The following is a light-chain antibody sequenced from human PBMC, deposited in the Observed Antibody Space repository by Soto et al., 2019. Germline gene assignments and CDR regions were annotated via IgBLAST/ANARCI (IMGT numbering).Light chain of an antibody. CDR3: SAYTRTNTRV. Sequence: QSALTQPASVSGSPGQSITISCTGTSSDVGDYTYVSWHQHHPGKAPKLMIYDVTNRPSGVSNRFSGSKSGNTASLTISGLQAEDEAHYYCSAYTRTNTRVFGGGTKLTV. CDR2: DVT. CDR1: SSDVGDYTY. J-gene: IGLJ3*02. V-gene: IGLV2-14*03.